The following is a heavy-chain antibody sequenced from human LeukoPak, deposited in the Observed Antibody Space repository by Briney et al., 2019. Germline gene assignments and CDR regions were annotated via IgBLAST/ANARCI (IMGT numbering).Heavy chain of an antibody. Sequence: ASVKVSCKASGYTFTSYDINWVRQATGQGLEWMGWMNPNSGNTGYAQKFQGRVTITRNTSISTAYMELSSLRSEDTAVYYCARVYGYNLYYFDYWGQGTLVTVSS. J-gene: IGHJ4*02. CDR2: MNPNSGNT. CDR3: ARVYGYNLYYFDY. V-gene: IGHV1-8*03. CDR1: GYTFTSYD. D-gene: IGHD5-18*01.